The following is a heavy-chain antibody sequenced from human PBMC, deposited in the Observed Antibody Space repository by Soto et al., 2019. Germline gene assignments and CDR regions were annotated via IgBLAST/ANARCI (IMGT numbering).Heavy chain of an antibody. V-gene: IGHV1-18*01. CDR2: ISAYNGNT. Sequence: ASVKVSCKASGYTFTSYGISWVRQAPGQGLEWMGWISAYNGNTNYAQKLQGRVTMTTDTSTSTAYMELRSLRSEDTAVYYCASSYGDYSDFDYWGQGTLVTVSS. CDR3: ASSYGDYSDFDY. CDR1: GYTFTSYG. D-gene: IGHD4-17*01. J-gene: IGHJ4*02.